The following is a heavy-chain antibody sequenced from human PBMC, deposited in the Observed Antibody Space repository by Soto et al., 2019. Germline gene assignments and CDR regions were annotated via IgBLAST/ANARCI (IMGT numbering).Heavy chain of an antibody. D-gene: IGHD2-2*01. CDR1: GYTFTSYY. CDR2: INPSGGST. V-gene: IGHV1-46*03. Sequence: ASLKVSCKASGYTFTSYYMHWVRQAPGQGLEWMGIINPSGGSTSYAQKFQGRVTMTRDTSTSAVYMELSSLRSEDTAVYYCARGYCSSTSCYLDWFDPWGQGTLVTVSS. J-gene: IGHJ5*02. CDR3: ARGYCSSTSCYLDWFDP.